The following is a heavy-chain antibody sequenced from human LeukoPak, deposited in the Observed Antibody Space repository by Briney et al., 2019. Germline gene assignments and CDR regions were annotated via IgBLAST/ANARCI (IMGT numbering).Heavy chain of an antibody. Sequence: SETLSLTCAVYGGSFSGYYWSWIRQPPGKGLEWIGEINHSGSTNYNPSLKSQVTISVDTSKNQFSLKLSSVTAADTAVYYCARGEVGDYYDSSGPSYFDYWGQGTLVTVSS. CDR1: GGSFSGYY. D-gene: IGHD3-22*01. V-gene: IGHV4-34*01. J-gene: IGHJ4*02. CDR3: ARGEVGDYYDSSGPSYFDY. CDR2: INHSGST.